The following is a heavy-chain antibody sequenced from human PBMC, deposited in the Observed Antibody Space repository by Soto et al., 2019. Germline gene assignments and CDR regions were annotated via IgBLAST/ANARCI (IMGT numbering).Heavy chain of an antibody. CDR1: GGSISSYY. CDR2: IYYSGST. V-gene: IGHV4-59*01. CDR3: ARTDFSGCYYFDY. D-gene: IGHD6-19*01. J-gene: IGHJ4*02. Sequence: PSETLSLTGTVAGGSISSYYWSWIRQPPGKGLEWIGYIYYSGSTNYNPSLKSRVTRSVDTSKNQFSLKLSSVTAADTAVYYCARTDFSGCYYFDYWGQGTLVTVSS.